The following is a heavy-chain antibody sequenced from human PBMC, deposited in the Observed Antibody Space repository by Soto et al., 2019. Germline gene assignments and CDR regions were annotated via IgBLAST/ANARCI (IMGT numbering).Heavy chain of an antibody. CDR3: ARGLGVPAAIRPYYYYYYMDV. V-gene: IGHV1-8*01. CDR1: GYTFTSYD. CDR2: MNPNSGNT. Sequence: ASVKVSCKASGYTFTSYDINWVRQATGQGLEWMGWMNPNSGNTGYAQKFQGRVTMTRNTSISTAYMELSSLRSEDTAVYYCARGLGVPAAIRPYYYYYYMDVWGKGTTVTVSS. D-gene: IGHD2-2*01. J-gene: IGHJ6*03.